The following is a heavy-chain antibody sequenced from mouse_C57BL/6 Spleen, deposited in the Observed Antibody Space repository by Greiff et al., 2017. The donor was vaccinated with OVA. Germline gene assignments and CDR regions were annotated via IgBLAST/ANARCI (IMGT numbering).Heavy chain of an antibody. Sequence: VQLKQSGPELVKPGASVKIPCKASGYTFTDYNMDWVKQSHGKSLEWIGDINPNNGGTIYNQKFKGKATLTVDKSSSTAYMELRSLTSEDTAVYYCARLNYDYDGYFDVWGTGTTVTVSS. J-gene: IGHJ1*03. CDR3: ARLNYDYDGYFDV. V-gene: IGHV1-18*01. D-gene: IGHD2-4*01. CDR2: INPNNGGT. CDR1: GYTFTDYN.